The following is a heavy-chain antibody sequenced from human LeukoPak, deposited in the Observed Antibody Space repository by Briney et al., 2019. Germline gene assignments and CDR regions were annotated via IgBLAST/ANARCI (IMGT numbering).Heavy chain of an antibody. D-gene: IGHD4-17*01. V-gene: IGHV1-8*01. CDR1: GYTFTSYD. J-gene: IGHJ6*02. Sequence: ASVKVSCKASGYTFTSYDINWVRQATGQGLEWMGWMNPNSGNTGYAQKSQGRVTMTRNTSISTAYMELSSLRSEDTAVYYCARVTVYYGMDVWGQGTTVTVSS. CDR2: MNPNSGNT. CDR3: ARVTVYYGMDV.